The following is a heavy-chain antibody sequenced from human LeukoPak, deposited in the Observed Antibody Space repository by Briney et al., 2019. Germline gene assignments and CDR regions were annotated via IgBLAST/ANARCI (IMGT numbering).Heavy chain of an antibody. CDR2: ICGSGGST. V-gene: IGHV3-23*01. D-gene: IGHD6-13*01. CDR3: AKSSVGSEKSLMPAAGPKPHDY. CDR1: GFTFSSYA. J-gene: IGHJ4*02. Sequence: PGVSLRLSCAASGFTFSSYAMSWVRQAPGKALEWVSAICGSGGSTYYADSVKRRFTISRDNSKNTLYLQMNSLRAEDTAVYYCAKSSVGSEKSLMPAAGPKPHDYWGQGTLVTVSS.